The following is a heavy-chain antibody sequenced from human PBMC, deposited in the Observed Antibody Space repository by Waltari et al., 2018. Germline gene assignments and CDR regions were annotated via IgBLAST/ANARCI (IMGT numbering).Heavy chain of an antibody. CDR2: INSDGSST. CDR3: VRENIAAAGLES. CDR1: GFIFSTYW. V-gene: IGHV3-74*01. D-gene: IGHD6-13*01. Sequence: EVQLVESGGGLVQPGGSLRLSCVAPGFIFSTYWMDWVRQAPGKGLVWVSRINSDGSSTTYADSVKGRFTISRDNAKNTLNLHMSSLRAEDTAVYYCVRENIAAAGLESWGQGTLVTVSS. J-gene: IGHJ4*02.